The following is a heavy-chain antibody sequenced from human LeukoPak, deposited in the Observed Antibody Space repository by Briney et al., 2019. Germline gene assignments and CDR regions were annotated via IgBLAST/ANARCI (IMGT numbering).Heavy chain of an antibody. D-gene: IGHD4-17*01. Sequence: GGSLRLSCAASGFTFSDYYMSWIRQAPGKGLEWVSAISGSGGSTYYADSVKGRFTISRDNSKNTLYLQMNSLRAEDTAVYYCAKDHWVTTGSDYWGQGTLVTVSS. CDR2: ISGSGGST. CDR3: AKDHWVTTGSDY. V-gene: IGHV3-23*01. J-gene: IGHJ4*02. CDR1: GFTFSDYY.